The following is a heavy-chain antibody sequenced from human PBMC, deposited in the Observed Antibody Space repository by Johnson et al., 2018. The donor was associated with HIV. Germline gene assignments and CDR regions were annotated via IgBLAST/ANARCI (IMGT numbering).Heavy chain of an antibody. CDR3: AKVGATVVTPRGEAFDI. Sequence: QMLLVESGGGLVQPGGSLRLSCAASGFPFSNYGMHWVRQAPGKGLEWVAFIRFDGSNKYYADSVKGRFTISRENSKNTLYLQMNSLRAEDTAVYYCAKVGATVVTPRGEAFDIWGQGAMVTVSS. J-gene: IGHJ3*02. V-gene: IGHV3-30*02. CDR2: IRFDGSNK. D-gene: IGHD4-23*01. CDR1: GFPFSNYG.